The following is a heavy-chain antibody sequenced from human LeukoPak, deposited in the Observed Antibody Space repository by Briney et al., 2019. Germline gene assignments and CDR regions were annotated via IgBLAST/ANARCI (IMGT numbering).Heavy chain of an antibody. V-gene: IGHV3-74*01. CDR1: GFTFSSYW. CDR2: INSDGSST. CDR3: ARPTTVTTISADAFDI. Sequence: SGGSLRLSCAASGFTFSSYWMHWVRQAPGKGLVWVSRINSDGSSTSYADSVKGRFTISRDNAQNSLYLQMNSLRAEDSSVYYCARPTTVTTISADAFDIWGQGTMVTVSS. J-gene: IGHJ3*02. D-gene: IGHD4-17*01.